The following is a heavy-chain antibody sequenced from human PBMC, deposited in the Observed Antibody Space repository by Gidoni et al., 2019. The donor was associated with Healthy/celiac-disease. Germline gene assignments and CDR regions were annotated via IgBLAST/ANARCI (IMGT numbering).Heavy chain of an antibody. Sequence: QVQLVQSGAEVKKPGSSVKVSCKASGGTFSSYAISWVRQAPGQGLEWMGRIIPILGIANYAQKFQGRVTITADKSTSTAYMELSSLRSEDTAVYYCARENSGSYLGAFDIWGQGTMVTVSS. J-gene: IGHJ3*02. D-gene: IGHD1-26*01. CDR1: GGTFSSYA. CDR2: IIPILGIA. CDR3: ARENSGSYLGAFDI. V-gene: IGHV1-69*09.